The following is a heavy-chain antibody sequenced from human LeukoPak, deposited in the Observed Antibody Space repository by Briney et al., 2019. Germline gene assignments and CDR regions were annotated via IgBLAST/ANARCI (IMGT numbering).Heavy chain of an antibody. V-gene: IGHV3-21*01. D-gene: IGHD6-19*01. CDR2: ISSSSSHI. CDR3: ARGGIAVAGKSRPAHYYYYGMDV. CDR1: GFTFSSYS. Sequence: GGSLRLSCAASGFTFSSYSMNWVRQAPGKGLEWASSISSSSSHIYYADSVKGRFTISRDNAKNSLYLQMNSLRAEDTAVYYCARGGIAVAGKSRPAHYYYYGMDVWGQGTTVTVSS. J-gene: IGHJ6*02.